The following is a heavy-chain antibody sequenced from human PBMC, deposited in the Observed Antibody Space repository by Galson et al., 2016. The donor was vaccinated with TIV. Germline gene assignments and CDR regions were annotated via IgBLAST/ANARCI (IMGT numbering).Heavy chain of an antibody. CDR1: GYSISSGYY. Sequence: SETLSLTCTVSGYSISSGYYWGWIRQPPGKGLEWIGSIHESGGTYYNPSLKSRVTLSVDTSKNQFSLNLNSVTAADTAVYYCARAPLRYCSGGDCSSRYFDYWGQGTLLTVSS. D-gene: IGHD2-15*01. J-gene: IGHJ4*02. CDR3: ARAPLRYCSGGDCSSRYFDY. CDR2: IHESGGT. V-gene: IGHV4-38-2*02.